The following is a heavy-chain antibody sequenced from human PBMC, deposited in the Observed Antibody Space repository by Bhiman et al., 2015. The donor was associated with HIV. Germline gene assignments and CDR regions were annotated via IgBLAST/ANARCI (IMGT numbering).Heavy chain of an antibody. CDR2: ISSDGGST. D-gene: IGHD1-26*01. Sequence: LVESGGGLVQPGGSPRLSCVASGFTFSSYAMHWVRQAPGKGLEYVSGISSDGGSTYYRNSVKGRFTISRDNSKNTLYLQMGSLRAEDMAVYYCASTDSGDLRYDGFDIWGQGTMVIVSS. J-gene: IGHJ3*02. V-gene: IGHV3-64*01. CDR3: ASTDSGDLRYDGFDI. CDR1: GFTFSSYA.